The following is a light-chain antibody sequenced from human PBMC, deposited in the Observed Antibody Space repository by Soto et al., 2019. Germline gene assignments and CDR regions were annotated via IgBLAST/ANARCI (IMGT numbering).Light chain of an antibody. CDR1: GTDVGQYNY. V-gene: IGLV2-8*01. Sequence: QAVLTQPPSASGSPGQAVTISCTGAGTDVGQYNYGSWYQQHPGKAPKLLIHHVSRRPSGVPARFSGSKSGNTASLTVSGLQTEDEADYYCCSYAGLNPFFVLGNGTKGTVL. J-gene: IGLJ1*01. CDR3: CSYAGLNPFFV. CDR2: HVS.